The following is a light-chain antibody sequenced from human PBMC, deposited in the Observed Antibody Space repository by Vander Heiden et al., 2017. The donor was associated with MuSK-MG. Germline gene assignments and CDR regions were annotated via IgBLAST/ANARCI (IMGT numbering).Light chain of an antibody. CDR3: AAWDDSLSGQV. CDR1: STNIGSNY. J-gene: IGLJ2*01. V-gene: IGLV1-47*01. CDR2: RNN. Sequence: QSVPTQPPPASGTPGQRLTILCSGSSTNIGSNYVYGYQKRQGPAPKLLIYRNNQRPSGVPDRFSGSKSGTAASLAISGLRSEDEADYYCAAWDDSLSGQVFGGGTKLTVL.